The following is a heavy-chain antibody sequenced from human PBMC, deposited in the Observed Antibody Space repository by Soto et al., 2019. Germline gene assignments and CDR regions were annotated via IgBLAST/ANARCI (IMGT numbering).Heavy chain of an antibody. CDR2: INPNSGGT. V-gene: IGHV1-2*04. Sequence: ASVKVSCKASRFTFTGYYMHWVRQAPGQGLEWMGWINPNSGGTNYAQKLQGWVTMTRDTSISTAYMEQSRLRSDDTAVYYCARASPGRYSGCDLDWFDPWGQGTLVSVSS. D-gene: IGHD5-12*01. J-gene: IGHJ5*02. CDR1: RFTFTGYY. CDR3: ARASPGRYSGCDLDWFDP.